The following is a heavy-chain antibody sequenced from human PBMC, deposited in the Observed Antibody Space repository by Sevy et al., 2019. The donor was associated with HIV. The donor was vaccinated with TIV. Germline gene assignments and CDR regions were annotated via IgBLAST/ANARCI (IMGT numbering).Heavy chain of an antibody. D-gene: IGHD3-3*01. V-gene: IGHV1-2*02. CDR1: GYSFTAYY. J-gene: IGHJ6*02. Sequence: ASVKVSCKASGYSFTAYYMHWVRQAPGHGLEWMGWINPNSGDTEYAQKFQGRVTMTTDTSINTAYMELSRLRSDETAVFYWARDRMMFGGQGGMDVWGQGTTVTVSS. CDR3: ARDRMMFGGQGGMDV. CDR2: INPNSGDT.